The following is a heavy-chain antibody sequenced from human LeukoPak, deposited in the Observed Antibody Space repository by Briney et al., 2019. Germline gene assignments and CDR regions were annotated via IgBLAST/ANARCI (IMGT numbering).Heavy chain of an antibody. Sequence: ASVKVSCKASGYTFTGYYMHWVRQAPGQGLEWMGWINPNSGGTNYAQKFQGRVTMTRDTSISTAYMELSRLRSDDTAVFYCARSLKLDLGRRIAAAGTFDYWGQGTLVTVSS. V-gene: IGHV1-2*02. CDR2: INPNSGGT. CDR1: GYTFTGYY. J-gene: IGHJ4*02. D-gene: IGHD6-13*01. CDR3: ARSLKLDLGRRIAAAGTFDY.